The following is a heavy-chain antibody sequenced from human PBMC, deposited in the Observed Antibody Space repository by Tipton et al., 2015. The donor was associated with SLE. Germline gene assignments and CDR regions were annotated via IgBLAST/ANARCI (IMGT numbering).Heavy chain of an antibody. D-gene: IGHD2-21*02. CDR2: VYSGGST. J-gene: IGHJ2*01. CDR3: ARADFYCGGDCWGYFDL. CDR1: GFTVSGNY. V-gene: IGHV3-53*01. Sequence: SLRLSCAASGFTVSGNYMSWVRQAPGKGLEWVSVVYSGGSTSYADSVKGRFTISRDNSKNTLYLQMNSLRAEDTAVYYCARADFYCGGDCWGYFDLWGRGTLVTVSS.